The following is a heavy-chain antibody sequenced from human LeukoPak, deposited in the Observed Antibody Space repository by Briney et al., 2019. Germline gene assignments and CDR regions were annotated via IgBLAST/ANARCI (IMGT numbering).Heavy chain of an antibody. Sequence: SVKVSCKASGGTFSSYAISWVRQAPGQGLEWMGRIIPILGIANYAQKFQGRVTVTADKSTSTAYMELSSLRSEDTAVYYCARDEVWRNWFDPWGQGTLVTVSS. CDR2: IIPILGIA. CDR3: ARDEVWRNWFDP. CDR1: GGTFSSYA. V-gene: IGHV1-69*04. J-gene: IGHJ5*02. D-gene: IGHD3-3*01.